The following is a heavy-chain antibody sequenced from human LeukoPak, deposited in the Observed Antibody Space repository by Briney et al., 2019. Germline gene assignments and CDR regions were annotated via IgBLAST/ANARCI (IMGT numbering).Heavy chain of an antibody. J-gene: IGHJ6*02. CDR2: FDPEDGET. CDR3: ATGPPVATMSFYYGMDV. V-gene: IGHV1-24*01. CDR1: GYTLTELS. D-gene: IGHD5-12*01. Sequence: GASVRVSCKVSGYTLTELSMHGVRQAPGKGLEGRGGFDPEDGETIYAQKFQGRVTMTEDTSTDTAYMELSSLRSEDTAVYYCATGPPVATMSFYYGMDVWGQGTTVTVSS.